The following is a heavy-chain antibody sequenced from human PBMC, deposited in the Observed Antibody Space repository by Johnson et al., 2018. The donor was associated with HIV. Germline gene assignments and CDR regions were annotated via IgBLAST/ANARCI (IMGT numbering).Heavy chain of an antibody. CDR1: GFTFDDYG. V-gene: IGHV3-20*04. CDR2: INWNGGRT. D-gene: IGHD3-22*01. CDR3: ARPLYYYDSSGYYWGHSLGKGFDI. Sequence: LVESGGGVVRPGGSLRLSCAVSGFTFDDYGMTWVRQATGKGLEWVSGINWNGGRTGYADSVKGRFTISRDNAKNSLYLQMNSLRAEDTALYFCARPLYYYDSSGYYWGHSLGKGFDIWGQGTVVTVSS. J-gene: IGHJ3*02.